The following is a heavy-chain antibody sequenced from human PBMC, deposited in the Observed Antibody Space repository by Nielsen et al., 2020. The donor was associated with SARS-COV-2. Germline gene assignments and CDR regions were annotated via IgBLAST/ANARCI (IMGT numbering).Heavy chain of an antibody. CDR3: VRIDMATISVDY. Sequence: SETLSLTCTVSGGSINRSGRPWSWIRQPPGKGLELIGYIYASGSTYYNPSLKSRVTISVDTSKNQFSLKVNSVTAADTAVYYCVRIDMATISVDYWGRGTLVTVSS. CDR2: IYASGST. J-gene: IGHJ4*02. V-gene: IGHV4-30-2*02. CDR1: GGSINRSGRP. D-gene: IGHD5-24*01.